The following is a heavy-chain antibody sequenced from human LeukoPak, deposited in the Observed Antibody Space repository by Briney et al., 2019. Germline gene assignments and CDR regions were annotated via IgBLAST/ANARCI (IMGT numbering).Heavy chain of an antibody. CDR1: GLTFSNNW. J-gene: IGHJ5*02. V-gene: IGHV3-7*01. CDR3: ARHRTSYDILET. D-gene: IGHD3-9*01. CDR2: IKQDGSEK. Sequence: GGSLGLSCAASGLTFSNNWMCWVRQAPGKGLEWVANIKQDGSEKYYVGSVKGRFTISRDNAKNSVYLQMDSLRAEDTAVYFCARHRTSYDILETWGQGTLVTVSS.